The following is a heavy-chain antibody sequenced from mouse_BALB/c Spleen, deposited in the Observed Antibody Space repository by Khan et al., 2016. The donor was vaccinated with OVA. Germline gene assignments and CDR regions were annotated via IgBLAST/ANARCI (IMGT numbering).Heavy chain of an antibody. CDR2: IYPGDGDT. CDR3: ARSGYDYFAY. Sequence: QMQLEESGAELVRPGSSVKISCKASGYAFSNYWMNWVKQRPGQGLEWIGQIYPGDGDTSFNGKFRGKATLTADKSPSTAYMQLSSLTSEDSAVYFCARSGYDYFAYWGQGTLVTVSA. V-gene: IGHV1-80*01. J-gene: IGHJ3*01. D-gene: IGHD2-14*01. CDR1: GYAFSNYW.